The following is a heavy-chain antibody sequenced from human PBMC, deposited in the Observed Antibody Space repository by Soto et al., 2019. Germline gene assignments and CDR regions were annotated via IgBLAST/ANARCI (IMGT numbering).Heavy chain of an antibody. V-gene: IGHV1-69*02. Sequence: ASVKVSCKASGGTFSSYSISWVRQAPGQGLEWMGRIIPILDIANYAQKFQGRVTITADTSISTAYMELSSLRSEDTAVYYCVVATADAFDIWGQGTMVTVSS. CDR2: IIPILDIA. CDR1: GGTFSSYS. J-gene: IGHJ3*02. CDR3: VVATADAFDI. D-gene: IGHD5-12*01.